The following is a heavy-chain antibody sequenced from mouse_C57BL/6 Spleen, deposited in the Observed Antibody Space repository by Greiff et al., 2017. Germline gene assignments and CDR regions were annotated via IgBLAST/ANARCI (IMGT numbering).Heavy chain of an antibody. CDR3: ARWDYAFDY. CDR2: INPSNGGT. CDR1: GYTFTIYW. D-gene: IGHD1-1*02. J-gene: IGHJ2*01. Sequence: QVHVKQSGTELVKPGASVTLSCKASGYTFTIYWMHWVKQRPVHGLEWIGDINPSNGGTTYNQKFKSKATLTVDKSSSTAYMQLSSLTSEDSAVYYCARWDYAFDYWGQGTTLTVSA. V-gene: IGHV1-53*01.